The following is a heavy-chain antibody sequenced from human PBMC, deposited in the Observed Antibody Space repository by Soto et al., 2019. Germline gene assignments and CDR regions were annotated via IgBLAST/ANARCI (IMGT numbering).Heavy chain of an antibody. V-gene: IGHV4-4*07. CDR2: IYTSGST. Sequence: LSLTCTVSGGSISIYYWSWIRQPAGKGLEWIGRIYTSGSTNYNPSLKSRVTMSVDTSKNQFSLKLRSVTAADTAVYYCAKGRASSGWYLGWFDPWGQGTQVTVSS. J-gene: IGHJ5*02. D-gene: IGHD6-19*01. CDR3: AKGRASSGWYLGWFDP. CDR1: GGSISIYY.